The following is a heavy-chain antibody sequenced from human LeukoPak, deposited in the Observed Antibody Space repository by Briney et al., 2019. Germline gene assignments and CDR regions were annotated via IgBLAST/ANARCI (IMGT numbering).Heavy chain of an antibody. D-gene: IGHD2-2*01. Sequence: GGSLRLSCAASGFTFSSYTMNWVRQAPGKGLEWVSSIISSSSFIYHADSVKGRFTISRDNAKNSLYLQMNSLRAEDTAVYYCARDFGGYCSSSSCYLGFLDYWGQGTLVTVSS. J-gene: IGHJ4*02. V-gene: IGHV3-21*03. CDR3: ARDFGGYCSSSSCYLGFLDY. CDR1: GFTFSSYT. CDR2: IISSSSFI.